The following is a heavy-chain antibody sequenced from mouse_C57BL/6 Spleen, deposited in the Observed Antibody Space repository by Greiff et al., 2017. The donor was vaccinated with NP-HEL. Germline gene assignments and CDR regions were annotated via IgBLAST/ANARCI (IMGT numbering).Heavy chain of an antibody. J-gene: IGHJ3*01. CDR3: ARGDYYGSSWAY. Sequence: QVQLQQPGDELVKPGASVKMSCKASGYTFTSYWLTWVKQRPGQGLEWIGDIYPGSGSTNYNEKFKSKATLTVDTSSSTAYMQLSSLTSEDSAVYYCARGDYYGSSWAYWGQGTLVTVSA. CDR1: GYTFTSYW. V-gene: IGHV1-55*01. D-gene: IGHD1-1*01. CDR2: IYPGSGST.